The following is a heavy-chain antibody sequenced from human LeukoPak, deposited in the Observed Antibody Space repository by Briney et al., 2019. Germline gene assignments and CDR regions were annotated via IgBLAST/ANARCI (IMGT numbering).Heavy chain of an antibody. V-gene: IGHV3-74*01. CDR1: GFIFSTYW. Sequence: GGSLRLSCAASGFIFSTYWMHWVRQVPGKGLVWISRINSDGSSTSYADSVTGRFTISRDNAKNTLYLQMNSLRAEDTAIYFCARCTDYLCGGGFDYWGQGTLVTVSS. CDR3: ARCTDYLCGGGFDY. J-gene: IGHJ4*02. CDR2: INSDGSST. D-gene: IGHD3-10*02.